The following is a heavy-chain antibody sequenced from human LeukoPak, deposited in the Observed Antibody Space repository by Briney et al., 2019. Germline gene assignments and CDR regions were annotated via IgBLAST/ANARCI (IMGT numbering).Heavy chain of an antibody. D-gene: IGHD3-22*01. Sequence: ASVKVSRKASGYTFTSYGISWVRQAPGQGLEWMGWISAYNGNTNYAQKLQGRVTMTTDTSTSTAYRELRSLRSDDTAVYYCARDCEWDSSGFDYWGQGTLVTVSS. V-gene: IGHV1-18*01. J-gene: IGHJ4*02. CDR2: ISAYNGNT. CDR1: GYTFTSYG. CDR3: ARDCEWDSSGFDY.